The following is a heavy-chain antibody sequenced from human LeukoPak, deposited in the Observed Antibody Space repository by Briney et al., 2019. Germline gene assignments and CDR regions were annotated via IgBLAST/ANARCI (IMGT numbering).Heavy chain of an antibody. J-gene: IGHJ2*01. CDR3: ARVYYSNSYDYWYFDL. D-gene: IGHD6-13*01. CDR1: GGSISSSSYY. V-gene: IGHV4-61*01. CDR2: IFYSGST. Sequence: SETLSLTCTVSGGSISSSSYYWSWIRQPPGKGLEWIGYIFYSGSTNYNPSLKSRVTISVDTSKNQFSLKLSSVTAADTAVYYCARVYYSNSYDYWYFDLWGRGTLVTVSS.